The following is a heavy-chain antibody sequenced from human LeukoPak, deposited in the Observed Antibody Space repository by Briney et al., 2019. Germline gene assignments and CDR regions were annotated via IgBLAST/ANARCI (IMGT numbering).Heavy chain of an antibody. CDR1: GYTFTSYI. CDR2: INGGNGDT. Sequence: ASVKVSCKASGYTFTSYIMHWVRQAPGQRLEWMGWINGGNGDTKYSQKFQGRVTLTRDASASTAYMELSSLRSEDTAVYYCTRDSGDLLAHWFFDLWGRGTLVTVS. V-gene: IGHV1-3*01. D-gene: IGHD3-10*01. CDR3: TRDSGDLLAHWFFDL. J-gene: IGHJ2*01.